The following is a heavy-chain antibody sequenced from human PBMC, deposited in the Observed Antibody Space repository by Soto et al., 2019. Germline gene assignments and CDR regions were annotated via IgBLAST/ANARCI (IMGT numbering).Heavy chain of an antibody. D-gene: IGHD2-21*02. V-gene: IGHV4-39*01. CDR3: ARQRTSVVTQAYFDD. J-gene: IGHJ4*02. CDR1: GGSINSRSYY. Sequence: LSLTCTVSGGSINSRSYYWGWVRQSPGKGLEWIGSIYYSGSTYYNPSLKSRVAMSVDTSKNQFSLKLRSVSAADTAVYYCARQRTSVVTQAYFDDWGQGSLVTVSS. CDR2: IYYSGST.